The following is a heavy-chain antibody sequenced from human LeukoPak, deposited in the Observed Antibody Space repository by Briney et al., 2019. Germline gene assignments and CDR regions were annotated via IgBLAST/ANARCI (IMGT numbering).Heavy chain of an antibody. CDR2: IWYDGSNK. V-gene: IGHV3-33*01. D-gene: IGHD6-19*01. CDR3: ARDVAVAGSWVDY. CDR1: GFTFSSYG. J-gene: IGHJ4*02. Sequence: GGSLRLSCAASGFTFSSYGMHWVRQAPGKGLEWVAVIWYDGSNKYYADSVKGRFTISRDNSKNTLYLQMNSLRAEDTAVYCCARDVAVAGSWVDYWGQGTLVTVSS.